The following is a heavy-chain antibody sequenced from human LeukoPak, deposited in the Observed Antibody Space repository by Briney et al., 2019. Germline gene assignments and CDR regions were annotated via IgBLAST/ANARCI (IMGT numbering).Heavy chain of an antibody. V-gene: IGHV1-2*02. CDR1: GYTFIDYH. Sequence: ASVKVSCKASGYTFIDYHIHWVRQAPGQGLEWMGWINPKNGGTRLAQRLQGRVTMTRDTSTGTVYMELSSLRSDDTAVYYCARAPRYYGSGSYYNNWFDPWGQGTLVTVSS. J-gene: IGHJ5*02. D-gene: IGHD3-10*01. CDR3: ARAPRYYGSGSYYNNWFDP. CDR2: INPKNGGT.